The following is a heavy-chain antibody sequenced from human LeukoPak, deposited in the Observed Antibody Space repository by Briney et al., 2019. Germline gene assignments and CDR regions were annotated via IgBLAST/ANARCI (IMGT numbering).Heavy chain of an antibody. CDR1: GGSISSSSYY. V-gene: IGHV4-39*01. CDR3: ARHARDIVVVPAAWFDP. J-gene: IGHJ5*02. CDR2: IYYSGST. D-gene: IGHD2-2*01. Sequence: PSETLSLSCTGSGGSISSSSYYWGWIRQPPGKGLEWIGSIYYSGSTYYNPSLKSRVTISVDTSKNQFSLKLSSVTAADTAVYYCARHARDIVVVPAAWFDPWGQGTLVTVSS.